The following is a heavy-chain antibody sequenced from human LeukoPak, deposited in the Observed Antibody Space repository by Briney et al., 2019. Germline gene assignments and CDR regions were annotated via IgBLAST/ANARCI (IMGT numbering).Heavy chain of an antibody. Sequence: PGGSLRLSCAASGFTFDDYAMHWVRQAPGKGLEWVSVISWNSGSIGYADSVKGRFTISRDNAKNSLYLQMNSLRAEDTAVYYCARDTERFTSWGQGTLVTVSS. CDR3: ARDTERFTS. V-gene: IGHV3-9*01. J-gene: IGHJ5*01. CDR1: GFTFDDYA. CDR2: ISWNSGSI.